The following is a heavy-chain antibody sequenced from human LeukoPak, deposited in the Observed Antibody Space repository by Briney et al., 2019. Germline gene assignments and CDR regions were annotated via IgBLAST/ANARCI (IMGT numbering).Heavy chain of an antibody. Sequence: GGSLRLSCAASGFTFSSYAMSWVRQAPGKGLEWVSGISGSYSTTYYADSVKGRITISRDNSKNTLYLQMNSLRAEDTAVYYCARSDYPFDYWGQGTLVTVSS. CDR2: ISGSYSTT. CDR1: GFTFSSYA. CDR3: ARSDYPFDY. V-gene: IGHV3-23*01. J-gene: IGHJ4*02. D-gene: IGHD4-11*01.